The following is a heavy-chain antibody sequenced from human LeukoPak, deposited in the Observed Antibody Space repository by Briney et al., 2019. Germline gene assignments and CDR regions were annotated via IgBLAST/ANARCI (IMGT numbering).Heavy chain of an antibody. Sequence: ASVKVSCKASGYTSTGYYMHWVRQAPGQGLEWMGRINPNSGGTNYAQKFQGRVTMTRDTSISTAYMELSRLRSDDTAVYYCARDPTEAAGRDYWGQGTLVTVSS. CDR3: ARDPTEAAGRDY. J-gene: IGHJ4*02. CDR1: GYTSTGYY. CDR2: INPNSGGT. D-gene: IGHD6-13*01. V-gene: IGHV1-2*06.